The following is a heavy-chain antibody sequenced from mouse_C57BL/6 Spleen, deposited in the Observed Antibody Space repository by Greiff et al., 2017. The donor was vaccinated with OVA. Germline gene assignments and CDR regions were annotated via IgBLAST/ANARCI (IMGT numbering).Heavy chain of an antibody. CDR3: AGYNIYAMDY. V-gene: IGHV7-3*01. Sequence: EVNVVESGGGLVQPGGSLSLSCAASGFTFTDYYMSWVRQPPGKALEWLGFIRNKANGYTTEYSASVKGRFTISRDNSQSILYLQMNALRAEDSATYYCAGYNIYAMDYWGQGTSVTVSS. CDR2: IRNKANGYTT. J-gene: IGHJ4*01. CDR1: GFTFTDYY.